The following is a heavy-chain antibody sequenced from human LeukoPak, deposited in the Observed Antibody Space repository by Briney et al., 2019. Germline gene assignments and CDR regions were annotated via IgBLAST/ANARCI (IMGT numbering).Heavy chain of an antibody. Sequence: SETLSLTCTVSGDSISSYYWSWIRQPAGKGLEWIGRFSTSGNTNSNPSLKSRVTMSVDTSKNTDYNPSLKSRVTMSADTSKNQFSLKLSSVTAADTAVYYCASGYNYGSDVFDIWGQGTMLTVSS. CDR1: GDSISSYY. CDR2: FSTSGNT. J-gene: IGHJ3*02. CDR3: NQFSLKLSSVTAADTAVYYCASGYNYGSDVFDI. D-gene: IGHD3-10*01. V-gene: IGHV4-4*07.